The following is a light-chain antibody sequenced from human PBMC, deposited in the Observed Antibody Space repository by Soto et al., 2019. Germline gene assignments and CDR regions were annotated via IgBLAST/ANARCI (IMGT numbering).Light chain of an antibody. Sequence: DIQMTQSPSSLSASVGDRVTITCQASQDISNYLNWYQQKPGKAPKLLIYDASNLETGVPSRFSGSGSGTDFTFTISSLQNEDIATYYCQQYDNLPLTVGGGTKVDIK. CDR3: QQYDNLPLT. CDR2: DAS. J-gene: IGKJ4*01. CDR1: QDISNY. V-gene: IGKV1-33*01.